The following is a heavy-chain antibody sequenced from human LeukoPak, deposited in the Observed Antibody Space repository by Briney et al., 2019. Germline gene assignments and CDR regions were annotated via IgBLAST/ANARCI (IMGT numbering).Heavy chain of an antibody. CDR3: AKNGEVLSWFDP. D-gene: IGHD3-10*01. CDR1: GGTFSSYA. J-gene: IGHJ5*02. V-gene: IGHV3-23*01. CDR2: ISASGDRT. Sequence: SCKASGGTFSSYAMSWVRQAPGRGLEWVSAISASGDRTYYADSVKGRFTISRDNSKNTLYLQMNSLRAEDTAVYSCAKNGEVLSWFDPWGQGTLVTVSS.